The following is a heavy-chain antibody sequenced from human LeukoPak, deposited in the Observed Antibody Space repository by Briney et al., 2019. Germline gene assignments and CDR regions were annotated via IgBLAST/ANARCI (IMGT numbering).Heavy chain of an antibody. J-gene: IGHJ6*02. CDR3: ARVRCSSTSCYNYYYGMDV. CDR2: INPSGGST. V-gene: IGHV1-46*01. Sequence: ASVKVSCKASGYTFTSYYMHWVRQAPGQGLEWMGIINPSGGSTSYAQKLQGRVTMTTDTSTSTAYMELRSLRSDDTAVYYCARVRCSSTSCYNYYYGMDVWGQGTTVTVSS. D-gene: IGHD2-2*02. CDR1: GYTFTSYY.